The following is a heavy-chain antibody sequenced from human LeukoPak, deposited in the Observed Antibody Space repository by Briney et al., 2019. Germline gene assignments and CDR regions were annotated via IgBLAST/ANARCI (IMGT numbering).Heavy chain of an antibody. CDR3: AREETRGLTYYFDS. J-gene: IGHJ4*02. Sequence: GGSLTLSRAASGFTFNSYEMNWFRQAPGKGLEWFSYISSKGSTIYYTASVKGPFTISRDTATKSLYLKMNSLRAEDTAVYYCAREETRGLTYYFDSWGQGTLVTVSS. D-gene: IGHD3-10*01. CDR2: ISSKGSTI. CDR1: GFTFNSYE. V-gene: IGHV3-48*03.